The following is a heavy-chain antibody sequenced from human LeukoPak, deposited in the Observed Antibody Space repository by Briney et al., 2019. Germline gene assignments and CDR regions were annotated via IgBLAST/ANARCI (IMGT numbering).Heavy chain of an antibody. CDR1: GFTFSSYA. J-gene: IGHJ4*02. CDR3: ARENEKIAAAFDY. D-gene: IGHD6-13*01. CDR2: ISYDGSNK. V-gene: IGHV3-30*04. Sequence: PGRSLRLSCAASGFTFSSYAMHWVRLAPGKGLEWVAVISYDGSNKYYADSVKGRFTISRDNSKNTLYLQMNSLRAEDTAVYYCARENEKIAAAFDYWGQGTLVTVSS.